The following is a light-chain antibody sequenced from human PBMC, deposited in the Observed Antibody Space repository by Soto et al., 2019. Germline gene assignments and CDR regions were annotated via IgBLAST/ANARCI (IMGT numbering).Light chain of an antibody. Sequence: IVLTQSPATLSSSPGDRATLTCRASQSVDSSYLAWFQQKPGQAPRLLIHGASTWATGIPGRFSGSGSGTDFTLTISRLEPEDFAVYFCQQCGFSSYTFGQGTKLEIK. CDR1: QSVDSSY. V-gene: IGKV3-20*01. CDR2: GAS. J-gene: IGKJ2*01. CDR3: QQCGFSSYT.